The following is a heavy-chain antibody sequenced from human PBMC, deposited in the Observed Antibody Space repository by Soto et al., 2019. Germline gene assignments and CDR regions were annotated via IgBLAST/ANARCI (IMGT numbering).Heavy chain of an antibody. CDR2: INHSGST. CDR1: GGSFSGYY. J-gene: IGHJ4*02. V-gene: IGHV4-34*01. CDR3: ARGDSNTWCLDYFDD. Sequence: PSETLSLTCAVYGGSFSGYYWSWIRQPPGKGLEWIGEINHSGSTNYNPSLKSRVTISVDTSKNQFSLKLRSVTAADTAVYYCARGDSNTWCLDYFDDWGQGALVTVSS. D-gene: IGHD6-13*01.